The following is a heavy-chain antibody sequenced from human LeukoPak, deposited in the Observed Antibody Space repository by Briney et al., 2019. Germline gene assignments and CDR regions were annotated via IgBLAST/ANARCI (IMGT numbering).Heavy chain of an antibody. V-gene: IGHV3-30*02. CDR2: IRYDGSNK. CDR3: AKPRGVRGVMGSSFDY. CDR1: GFTFSSYG. J-gene: IGHJ4*02. D-gene: IGHD3-10*01. Sequence: GGSLRLSCAASGFTFSSYGMHWVRQAPGKGLEWGAFIRYDGSNKYYADSAKGRFTISRDNSKNTLYLQMNSLRAEDTAVYYCAKPRGVRGVMGSSFDYWGQGTLVTVSS.